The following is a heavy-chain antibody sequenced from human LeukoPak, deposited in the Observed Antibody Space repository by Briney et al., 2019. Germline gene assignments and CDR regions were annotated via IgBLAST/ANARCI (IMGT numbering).Heavy chain of an antibody. Sequence: ASVKVSCKASGYTFTSYFIHWVRQAPGQGLEWMEIINPSGRTTSYAQKFQGRVTMTRETSTTTVYMELSSLRSEDTAVYYCARGESSTKFGYWGQGALVTVSS. V-gene: IGHV1-46*01. CDR2: INPSGRTT. J-gene: IGHJ4*02. CDR3: ARGESSTKFGY. CDR1: GYTFTSYF. D-gene: IGHD6-13*01.